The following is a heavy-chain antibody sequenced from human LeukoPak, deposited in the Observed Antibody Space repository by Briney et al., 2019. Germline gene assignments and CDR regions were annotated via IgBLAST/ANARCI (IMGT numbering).Heavy chain of an antibody. Sequence: GGSLRLSCAASGFTCSSYWMHWVRQAPGKRLVWVSRINSDGSSTSYADSVKGRFTISRDNAKNTLYLQMNSLRAEDTAVYYCARTYFAAFDYWGQGTLVTVSS. CDR2: INSDGSST. J-gene: IGHJ4*02. D-gene: IGHD3-9*01. V-gene: IGHV3-74*01. CDR1: GFTCSSYW. CDR3: ARTYFAAFDY.